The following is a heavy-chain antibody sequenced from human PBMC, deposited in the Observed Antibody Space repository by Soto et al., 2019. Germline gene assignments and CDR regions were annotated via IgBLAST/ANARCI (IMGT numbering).Heavy chain of an antibody. CDR1: GGTFSSYT. J-gene: IGHJ6*02. CDR3: ARDWTRGWPLFNYYYGMDV. CDR2: IIPILGIA. V-gene: IGHV1-69*04. Sequence: GASVKVSCKASGGTFSSYTISWVRQAPGQGLEWMGRIIPILGIANYAQKFQGRVTITADKSTSTAYMELSSLRSEDTAVYYCARDWTRGWPLFNYYYGMDVWGQGTTVTVSS. D-gene: IGHD6-19*01.